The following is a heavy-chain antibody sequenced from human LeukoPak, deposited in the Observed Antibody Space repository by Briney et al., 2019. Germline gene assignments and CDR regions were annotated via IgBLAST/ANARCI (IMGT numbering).Heavy chain of an antibody. CDR3: ARDSAYTAVAGIFDY. CDR1: GGTFRSHA. Sequence: ASVKVSCTASGGTFRSHAISWVRQAPGQGLEWMGRIIPILGIANYAQKFQGRVTITADKSTSTAYMELSSLRSEDTAVYYCARDSAYTAVAGIFDYWGQGTLVTVSS. J-gene: IGHJ4*02. V-gene: IGHV1-69*04. D-gene: IGHD6-19*01. CDR2: IIPILGIA.